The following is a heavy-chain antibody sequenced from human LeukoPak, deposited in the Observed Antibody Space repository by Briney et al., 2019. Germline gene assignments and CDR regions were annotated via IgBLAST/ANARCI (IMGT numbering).Heavy chain of an antibody. J-gene: IGHJ4*02. Sequence: SETLSLTCTVSGGSISSYYWSWIRQPPGKGLEWIGYIYYSGSTNYNPSLKSRVTTSVDTSKNQFSLKLSSVTAADTAVYYCARIGNNWYFDYWGQGTLVTVSS. CDR3: ARIGNNWYFDY. CDR2: IYYSGST. D-gene: IGHD1-20*01. CDR1: GGSISSYY. V-gene: IGHV4-59*08.